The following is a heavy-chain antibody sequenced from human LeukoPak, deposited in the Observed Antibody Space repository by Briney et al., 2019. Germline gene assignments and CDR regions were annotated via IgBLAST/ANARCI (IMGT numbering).Heavy chain of an antibody. Sequence: GASVKVSCKASGYTFTSYYMHWVRQAPGQGLEWMGTINPSGGSTSYAQKFQGRVTVTRDTSTSTVYMELSSLRSEDTAVYYCARHRITMVRGSRGPWFDPWGQGTLVTVSS. V-gene: IGHV1-46*01. CDR3: ARHRITMVRGSRGPWFDP. CDR1: GYTFTSYY. D-gene: IGHD3-10*01. J-gene: IGHJ5*02. CDR2: INPSGGST.